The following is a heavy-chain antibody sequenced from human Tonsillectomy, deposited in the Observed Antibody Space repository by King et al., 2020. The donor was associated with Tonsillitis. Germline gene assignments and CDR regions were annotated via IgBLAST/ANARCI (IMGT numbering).Heavy chain of an antibody. J-gene: IGHJ3*02. CDR3: ARDSYCSCDSCSGTAFDI. Sequence: QLQESGPGLVKPSETLSLTCTVSGGSISSYFWSWIRQPPGKGLEWVGYISYSGSTNYKPSLKSRVTISVDTSKNQFSLNLSSVTAADTAVYYCARDSYCSCDSCSGTAFDIWGQGTMVSVSS. V-gene: IGHV4-59*01. D-gene: IGHD2-15*01. CDR2: ISYSGST. CDR1: GGSISSYF.